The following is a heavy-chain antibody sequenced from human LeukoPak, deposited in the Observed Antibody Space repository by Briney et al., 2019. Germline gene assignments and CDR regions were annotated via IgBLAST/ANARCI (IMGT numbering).Heavy chain of an antibody. D-gene: IGHD3-3*01. CDR1: GFTFSSYA. CDR2: ISGSGGST. J-gene: IGHJ4*02. Sequence: PGGSLRLSCAASGFTFSSYAVSWVRQAPGKGLEWVSAISGSGGSTYYADSVKGRFTISRDNSKNTLYLQMNSLRAEDTAVYYCAKSDFWSGYYPPPDYWGQGTLVTVSS. V-gene: IGHV3-23*01. CDR3: AKSDFWSGYYPPPDY.